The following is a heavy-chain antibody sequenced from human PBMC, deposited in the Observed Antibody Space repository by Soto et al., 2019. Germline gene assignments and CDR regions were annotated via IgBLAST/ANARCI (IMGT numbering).Heavy chain of an antibody. CDR3: ARHHSDSISYAY. CDR1: GFTFSAYW. V-gene: IGHV3-7*01. CDR2: IRQDGSEK. J-gene: IGHJ4*02. D-gene: IGHD2-21*01. Sequence: PGGSLRLSCAASGFTFSAYWMNWVRQAPGKGLEWVANIRQDGSEKYYVDSVKGRFTISRDNAKNSLYLQMNSLRAEDTAVYYCARHHSDSISYAYWGQGSLVTVSS.